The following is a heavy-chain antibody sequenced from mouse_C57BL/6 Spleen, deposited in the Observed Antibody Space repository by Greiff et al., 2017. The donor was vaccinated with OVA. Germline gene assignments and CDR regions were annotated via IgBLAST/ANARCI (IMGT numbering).Heavy chain of an antibody. V-gene: IGHV3-6*01. J-gene: IGHJ2*01. D-gene: IGHD2-4*01. CDR3: ARDDYDLYYFDY. CDR2: ISYDGSN. CDR1: GYSITSGYY. Sequence: EVHLVESGPGLVKPSQSLSLTCSVTGYSITSGYYWNWIRQFPGNKLEWMGYISYDGSNNYNPSLKNRISITRDTSKNQFFLKLNSVTTEDTATYYCARDDYDLYYFDYWGQGTTLTVSS.